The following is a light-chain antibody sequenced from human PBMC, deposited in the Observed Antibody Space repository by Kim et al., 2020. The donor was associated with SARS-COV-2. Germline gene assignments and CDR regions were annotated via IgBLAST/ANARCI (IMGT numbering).Light chain of an antibody. Sequence: GQSITISGTGSSSDIGGYNYVSWYRQHPGKAPRLMIYDVSERPSGISDRFSGSKSGNTASLTISGLQAEDEADYYCNSYAGSNTLIFGTGTKVTVL. J-gene: IGLJ1*01. CDR1: SSDIGGYNY. CDR3: NSYAGSNTLI. CDR2: DVS. V-gene: IGLV2-14*04.